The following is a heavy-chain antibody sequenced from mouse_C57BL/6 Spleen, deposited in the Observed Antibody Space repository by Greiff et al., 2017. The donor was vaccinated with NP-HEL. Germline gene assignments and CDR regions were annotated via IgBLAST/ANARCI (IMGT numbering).Heavy chain of an antibody. J-gene: IGHJ4*01. V-gene: IGHV5-9-1*02. CDR3: TRDLGTAQATDYAMDY. D-gene: IGHD3-2*02. CDR1: GFTFSSYA. Sequence: EVKVVESGEGLVKPGGSLKLSCAASGFTFSSYAMSWVRQTPEKRLEWVAYISSGGDYIYYADTVKGRFTISRDNARNTLYLQMSSLKSEDTAMYYCTRDLGTAQATDYAMDYWGQGTSVTVSS. CDR2: ISSGGDYI.